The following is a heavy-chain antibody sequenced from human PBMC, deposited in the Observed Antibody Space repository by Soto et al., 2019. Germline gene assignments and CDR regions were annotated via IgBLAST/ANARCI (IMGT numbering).Heavy chain of an antibody. D-gene: IGHD3-16*02. CDR3: SRSIGSGGVIGGFDY. V-gene: IGHV1-69*01. CDR1: GGTFKMYA. J-gene: IGHJ4*02. CDR2: SIPILDKP. Sequence: QVQLVQSGAEVRNPGSAVRVSCKASGGTFKMYAMNWVRQAPGQGPQWIAGSIPILDKPRYAHQFQGRVTITVDEYTSTAYMELSSLRSEDTAIYYCSRSIGSGGVIGGFDYWGQGTLVTV.